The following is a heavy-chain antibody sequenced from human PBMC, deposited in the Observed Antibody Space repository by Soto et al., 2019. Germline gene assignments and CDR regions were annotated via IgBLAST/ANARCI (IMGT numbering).Heavy chain of an antibody. Sequence: PGGSLRLSCAASGFTFSDYYMSWIRQAPGKGLEWVSYISSSGSTIYYADSVKGRFTISRDNAKNSLYLQMNSLRAEDTAVYYCAREERAAAPLTPYYYYGMDVWGQGTTVTVSS. V-gene: IGHV3-11*01. CDR2: ISSSGSTI. CDR1: GFTFSDYY. J-gene: IGHJ6*02. D-gene: IGHD6-13*01. CDR3: AREERAAAPLTPYYYYGMDV.